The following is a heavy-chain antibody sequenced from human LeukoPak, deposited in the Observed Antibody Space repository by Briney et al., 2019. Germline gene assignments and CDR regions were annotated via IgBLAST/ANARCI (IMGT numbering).Heavy chain of an antibody. CDR3: ARDWVRTGDNWFDP. D-gene: IGHD3/OR15-3a*01. Sequence: SQTLSLTCTVSGGSISSGSYYWSWIRQPAGRGLEWIRRIYTSGSTNYNPSLKSRVTISVDTSKNQFSLKLSSVTAADTAVYYCARDWVRTGDNWFDPWGQGTLVTVSS. J-gene: IGHJ5*02. V-gene: IGHV4-61*02. CDR2: IYTSGST. CDR1: GGSISSGSYY.